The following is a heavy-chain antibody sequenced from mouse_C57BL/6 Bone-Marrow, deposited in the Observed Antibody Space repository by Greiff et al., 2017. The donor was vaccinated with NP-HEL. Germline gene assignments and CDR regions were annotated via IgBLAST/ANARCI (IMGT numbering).Heavy chain of an antibody. CDR2: IDPYDSYT. CDR3: ARGLNYDWYFDV. CDR1: GYTFTSYW. Sequence: QVQLQQPGAELVKPGASVKLSCKASGYTFTSYWMQWVKQRPGQGLEWIGEIDPYDSYTNYNQKFKGKATLTVDTSSSTAYMQLSSLTSEDSAVYYCARGLNYDWYFDVWGTGTTVTVSS. D-gene: IGHD2-4*01. J-gene: IGHJ1*03. V-gene: IGHV1-50*01.